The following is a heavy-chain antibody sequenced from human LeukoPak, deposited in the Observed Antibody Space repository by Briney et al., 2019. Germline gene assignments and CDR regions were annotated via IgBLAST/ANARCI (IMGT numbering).Heavy chain of an antibody. J-gene: IGHJ6*03. Sequence: GASVKVSCKASGGTFSSYAISWVRQAPGQGLEWMGRIIPILGIANYAQKFQGRVTITADEYTSTAYMELSSLRSEDTAVYYCARGWETTLSWNQPSYYYYYMDVWGKGTTVTVSS. CDR1: GGTFSSYA. D-gene: IGHD4-11*01. CDR2: IIPILGIA. V-gene: IGHV1-69*04. CDR3: ARGWETTLSWNQPSYYYYYMDV.